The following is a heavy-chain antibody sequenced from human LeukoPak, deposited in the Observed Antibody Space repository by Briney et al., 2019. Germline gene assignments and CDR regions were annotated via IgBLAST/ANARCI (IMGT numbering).Heavy chain of an antibody. Sequence: PGGSLRLSCAASGFTFSSYAMSWVRQAPGKGLEWVSAIGGSGGSTYYADSVKGRFTISRDNSKNTLYLQMNSLRAEDTAVYYCAKDRSDYYDSSGYDTWGQGTLVTVSS. J-gene: IGHJ4*02. CDR1: GFTFSSYA. D-gene: IGHD3-22*01. CDR3: AKDRSDYYDSSGYDT. CDR2: IGGSGGST. V-gene: IGHV3-23*01.